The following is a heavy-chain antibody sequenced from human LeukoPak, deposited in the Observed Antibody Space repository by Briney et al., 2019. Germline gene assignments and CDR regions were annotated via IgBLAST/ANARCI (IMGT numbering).Heavy chain of an antibody. J-gene: IGHJ4*02. CDR3: ARAMRGIAAAGPCDY. V-gene: IGHV3-48*04. Sequence: GGSLRLSCAASGFTFRDAWMTWVRQAPGKGLEWVSYISSSSSTIYYADSVKGRFTISRDNAKNSLYLQMNSLRAEDTAVYYCARAMRGIAAAGPCDYWGQGTLVTVSP. CDR1: GFTFRDAW. D-gene: IGHD6-13*01. CDR2: ISSSSSTI.